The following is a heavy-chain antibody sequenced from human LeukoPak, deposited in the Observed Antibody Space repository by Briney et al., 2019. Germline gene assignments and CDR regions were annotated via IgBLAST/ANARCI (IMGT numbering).Heavy chain of an antibody. V-gene: IGHV3-30*02. CDR3: AKAQAYSSGWSSGYNWFDP. CDR1: GFTFSSYG. D-gene: IGHD6-19*01. CDR2: IRYDGSNK. Sequence: GGSLRLSCAASGFTFSSYGIHWVRQAPGKGLEWVAFIRYDGSNKYYADSVKGRFTISRDNSKNTLYLQMNSLRAEDTAVYYCAKAQAYSSGWSSGYNWFDPWGQGTLVTVSS. J-gene: IGHJ5*02.